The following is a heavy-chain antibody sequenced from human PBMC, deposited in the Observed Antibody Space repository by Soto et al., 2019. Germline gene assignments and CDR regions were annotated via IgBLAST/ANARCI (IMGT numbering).Heavy chain of an antibody. J-gene: IGHJ4*02. CDR3: ARRYNWNDGSFDY. CDR1: GGSISSYY. V-gene: IGHV4-59*08. CDR2: IYCSGST. D-gene: IGHD1-1*01. Sequence: SETLSLTCTVSGGSISSYYWSWIRQPPGKGLEWIGYIYCSGSTNYNPSLKSRVTISVDTSKNQFSLKLSSVTAADTAVYYCARRYNWNDGSFDYWGQGTLVTVSS.